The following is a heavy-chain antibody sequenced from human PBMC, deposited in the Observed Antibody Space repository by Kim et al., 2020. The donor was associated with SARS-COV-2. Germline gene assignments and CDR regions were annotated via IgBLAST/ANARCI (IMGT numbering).Heavy chain of an antibody. CDR3: ARGSGNFGDFDY. D-gene: IGHD3-10*01. CDR1: GFTVSTYW. V-gene: IGHV3-74*01. Sequence: GGSLRLSCAASGFTVSTYWMHWVRQAPGKGLVWVSRILSNGISTYYADSVKGRFTISRDNAKNTMYLQMNSLRAEDTAVYYCARGSGNFGDFDYWGQG. J-gene: IGHJ4*02. CDR2: ILSNGIST.